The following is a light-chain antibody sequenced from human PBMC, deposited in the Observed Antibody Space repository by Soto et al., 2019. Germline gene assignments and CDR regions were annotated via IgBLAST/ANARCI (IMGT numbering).Light chain of an antibody. V-gene: IGLV1-36*01. J-gene: IGLJ1*01. Sequence: QAVVTQPPSVSEAPRQRVTLSCSGSRSNIGNNAVNWYQQVPGKAPKLLIYLDDLVPSGVSDRFSGSKSGTSAALTISGLQSEDEADYYCAAWDDGLNGFVFGTGTKLTVL. CDR3: AAWDDGLNGFV. CDR2: LDD. CDR1: RSNIGNNA.